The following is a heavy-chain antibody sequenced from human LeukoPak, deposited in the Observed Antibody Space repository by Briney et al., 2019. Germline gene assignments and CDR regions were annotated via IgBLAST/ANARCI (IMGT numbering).Heavy chain of an antibody. J-gene: IGHJ4*02. CDR2: ISYDGSNK. CDR3: ASAPIWFGEPIYFDY. V-gene: IGHV3-30-3*01. Sequence: GGSLRLSCAASGFTFSSYAMHWVRQAPGKGLEWVAVISYDGSNKYYADSVKGRFTISRDNSKNTLYLQMNSLRAEDTAVYYCASAPIWFGEPIYFDYWGQGTLVTVSS. D-gene: IGHD3-10*01. CDR1: GFTFSSYA.